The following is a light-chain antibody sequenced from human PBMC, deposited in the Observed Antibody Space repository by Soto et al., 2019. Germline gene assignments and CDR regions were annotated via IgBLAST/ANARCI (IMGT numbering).Light chain of an antibody. J-gene: IGKJ1*01. Sequence: EIVLTQSPGTLSLSPGERATLSCSASQSFTSTSLAWYQQKPGQAPRLLISGASRRAAGIPDRFSGSGSGTDFTLTISRLESEDIAVYYCQQYDSSPRTFGQGTKVDIK. CDR3: QQYDSSPRT. V-gene: IGKV3-20*01. CDR2: GAS. CDR1: QSFTSTS.